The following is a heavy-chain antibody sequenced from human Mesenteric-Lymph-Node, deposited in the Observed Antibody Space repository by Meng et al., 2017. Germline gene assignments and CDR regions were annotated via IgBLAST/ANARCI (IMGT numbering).Heavy chain of an antibody. J-gene: IGHJ6*02. Sequence: GESLKISCAASGFTFSSYAMHWVRQAPGKGLEWVAVISYDGSNKYYADSVKGRFTISRDNSKNTLYLQMNSLRAEDTAVYYCARDKGSYYYYGMDVWGQGTTVTVSS. CDR2: ISYDGSNK. V-gene: IGHV3-30*04. CDR1: GFTFSSYA. CDR3: ARDKGSYYYYGMDV.